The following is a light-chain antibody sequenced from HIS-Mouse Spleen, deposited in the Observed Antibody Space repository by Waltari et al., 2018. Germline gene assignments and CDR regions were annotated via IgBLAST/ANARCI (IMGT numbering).Light chain of an antibody. CDR3: QVWDSSSDRV. CDR2: DDS. J-gene: IGLJ1*01. V-gene: IGLV3-21*02. CDR1: NIGSKS. Sequence: SYVLTQPPSVSVAPGQTARITCGGNNIGSKSVHWYQQKPGQAPVLVVYDDSDRPSGSPERLSGSKSGNTATLTISRVEAGDEADYYCQVWDSSSDRVFGTGTKVTVL.